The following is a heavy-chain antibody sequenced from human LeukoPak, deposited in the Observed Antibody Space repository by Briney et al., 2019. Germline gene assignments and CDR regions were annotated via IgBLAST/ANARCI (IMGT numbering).Heavy chain of an antibody. CDR2: IIPIFGTA. D-gene: IGHD3-16*01. CDR1: GYTFTSYA. CDR3: ARYGVFGAFDI. J-gene: IGHJ3*02. Sequence: SVKVSCKASGYTFTSYAISWVRQAPGQGLEWMGGIIPIFGTANYAQKFQGRVTITTDESTSTAYMELSSLRSEDTAVYYCARYGVFGAFDIWGQGTMVTVSS. V-gene: IGHV1-69*05.